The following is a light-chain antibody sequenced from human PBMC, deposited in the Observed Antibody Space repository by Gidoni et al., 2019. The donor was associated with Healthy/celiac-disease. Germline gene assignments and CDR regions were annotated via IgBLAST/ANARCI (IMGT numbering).Light chain of an antibody. CDR2: AAS. CDR1: TSGSSN. J-gene: IGKJ3*01. V-gene: IGKV3-15*01. Sequence: EIVMTQSPATLSVSPGERATLSCRASTSGSSNLAWQQNTGQDPRLLIYAASTRATGIPARFSGSGSGTEFTLTISSLQSEDFAVYYCQQYKNWPPLTFGPGTKVDIK. CDR3: QQYKNWPPLT.